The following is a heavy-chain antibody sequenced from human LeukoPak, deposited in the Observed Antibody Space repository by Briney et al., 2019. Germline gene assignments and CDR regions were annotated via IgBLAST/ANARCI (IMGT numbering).Heavy chain of an antibody. V-gene: IGHV1-69*04. CDR1: GGTFSSYA. D-gene: IGHD3-22*01. J-gene: IGHJ4*02. CDR3: ARDVQHYYDSSGYSVPPIDY. CDR2: IIPILGIA. Sequence: GASVKVSCKASGGTFSSYAISWVRRAPGQGLEWMGRIIPILGIANYAQKFQGRVTITADKSTSTAYMGLSSLRSEDTAVYYCARDVQHYYDSSGYSVPPIDYWGQGTLVTVSS.